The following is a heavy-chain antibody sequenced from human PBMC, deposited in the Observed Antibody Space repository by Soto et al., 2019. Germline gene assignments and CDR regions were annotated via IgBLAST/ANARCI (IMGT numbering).Heavy chain of an antibody. CDR1: GDSVSSNSAA. J-gene: IGHJ6*02. D-gene: IGHD2-2*01. CDR3: ARDAQNCSSTSCYDYYYGMDV. V-gene: IGHV6-1*01. Sequence: PSQTLSLTCAISGDSVSSNSAAWNWIRQSPSRGLERLGRTYYRSKWYNDYAVSVKSRITINPDTSKNQFSLQLNSVTPEDTAVYYCARDAQNCSSTSCYDYYYGMDVWGQGTTVTVSS. CDR2: TYYRSKWYN.